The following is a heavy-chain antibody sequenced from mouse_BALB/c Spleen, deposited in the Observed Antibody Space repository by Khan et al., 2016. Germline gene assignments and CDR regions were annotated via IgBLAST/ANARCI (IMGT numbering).Heavy chain of an antibody. CDR2: INPDSRTI. Sequence: EVELVESGGGLVQPGGSLKLSCAASGFDFSRYWMCWVRQAPGKGLEWIGEINPDSRTINYAPSLKDKFIISRDNAKNTLYLQMSKVRSEDTALYYCARAGYYGYLAYWGQGTLVTVSA. CDR3: ARAGYYGYLAY. CDR1: GFDFSRYW. D-gene: IGHD1-1*01. J-gene: IGHJ3*01. V-gene: IGHV4-1*02.